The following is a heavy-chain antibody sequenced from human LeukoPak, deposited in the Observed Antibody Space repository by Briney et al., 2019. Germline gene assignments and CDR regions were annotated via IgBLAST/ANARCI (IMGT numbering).Heavy chain of an antibody. Sequence: PGGSLRLSCAASGFTFSSYGMSWVRQAPGKGLEWVSAISGSGGSTYYADSVKGRFTISRDNSKNTLYLQMNSLRAEDTAMYYCARALVGTTGMGYWGQGTLVTVSS. V-gene: IGHV3-23*01. D-gene: IGHD1-26*01. J-gene: IGHJ4*02. CDR3: ARALVGTTGMGY. CDR2: ISGSGGST. CDR1: GFTFSSYG.